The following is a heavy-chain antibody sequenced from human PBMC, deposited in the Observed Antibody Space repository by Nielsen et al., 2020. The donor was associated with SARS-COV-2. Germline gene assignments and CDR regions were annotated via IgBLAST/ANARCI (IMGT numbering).Heavy chain of an antibody. CDR3: AKDRVSYCSGGSCPVWHYFDY. CDR1: GFTFSSYG. CDR2: ISYDGSNK. J-gene: IGHJ4*02. V-gene: IGHV3-30*18. Sequence: GESLKISCAASGFTFSSYGMHWVRQAPGKGLEWVAVISYDGSNKYYADSVKGRFTISRDNSKNTLYLQMNSLRAEDTAVYYCAKDRVSYCSGGSCPVWHYFDYWGQGTLVTVSS. D-gene: IGHD2-15*01.